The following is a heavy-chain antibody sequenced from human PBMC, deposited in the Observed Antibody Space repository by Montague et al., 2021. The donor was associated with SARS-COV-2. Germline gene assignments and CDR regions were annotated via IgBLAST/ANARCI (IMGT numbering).Heavy chain of an antibody. CDR1: GGSFSGYY. Sequence: SETLSLTCTVSGGSFSGYYWSWIRQPPGKGLEWIGEINHSGSTNXNPSLKSRVTISVDTSKNQFSLKLSSVTAADTAVYYCARGSSILWWWGNDYWGQGTPVTVSS. V-gene: IGHV4-34*01. CDR2: INHSGST. CDR3: ARGSSILWWWGNDY. J-gene: IGHJ4*02. D-gene: IGHD2-21*01.